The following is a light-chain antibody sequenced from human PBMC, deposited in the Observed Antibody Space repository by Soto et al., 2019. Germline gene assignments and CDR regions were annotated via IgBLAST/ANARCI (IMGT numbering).Light chain of an antibody. J-gene: IGLJ2*01. CDR1: NIGSKS. Sequence: VLTQPPSVSVAPGKTARITCGGNNIGSKSVHWYQQKPGQAPVLVIYYDNDRPSGIPERFSGSNSGNTATLTISRVEAGDEADYYCQGWDSSSDHVVFGGGTKVTVL. V-gene: IGLV3-21*04. CDR2: YDN. CDR3: QGWDSSSDHVV.